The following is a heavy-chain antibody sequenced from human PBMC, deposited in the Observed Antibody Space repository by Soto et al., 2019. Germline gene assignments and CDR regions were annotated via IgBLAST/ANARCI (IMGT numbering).Heavy chain of an antibody. CDR1: GFTLSTYW. CDR2: IKQDESEK. V-gene: IGHV3-7*01. D-gene: IGHD2-8*02. Sequence: PGGSLRLSCVASGFTLSTYWMNWVRQAPGKGLEWVANIKQDESEKYYVDSVKGRFTISRDNAKNSLYLQMNSLRAEDTAVYYCALGGGKYSATGGGCRMDVWGQGTTVTVSS. CDR3: ALGGGKYSATGGGCRMDV. J-gene: IGHJ6*02.